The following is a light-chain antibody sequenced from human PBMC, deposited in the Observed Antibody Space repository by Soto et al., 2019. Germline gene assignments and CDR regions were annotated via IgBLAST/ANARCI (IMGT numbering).Light chain of an antibody. Sequence: DIQMTQSPSSLSASVGDRLTITCQASQEISNALSWYQEKPGKAPKLLIYDTSNLQAGVPPRFSGSRSRTDFSFTINNLQPEDIATYYCQQYYSLPVFGPGTRVQI. V-gene: IGKV1-33*01. CDR3: QQYYSLPV. CDR2: DTS. J-gene: IGKJ3*01. CDR1: QEISNA.